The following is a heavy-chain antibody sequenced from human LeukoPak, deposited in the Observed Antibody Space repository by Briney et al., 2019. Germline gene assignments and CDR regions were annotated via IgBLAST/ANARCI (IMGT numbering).Heavy chain of an antibody. D-gene: IGHD3-3*01. Sequence: ASVRVSCKASGYTFTVYYIHWLRQTHGQGLEWMGWLNPNNGGTNYARKFQGRVTMTRVTTISTAYMELRRLTSDDTAVYYCARDPGVQLFAGTLANDYWGQGTLVTVSS. CDR2: LNPNNGGT. V-gene: IGHV1-2*02. J-gene: IGHJ4*02. CDR1: GYTFTVYY. CDR3: ARDPGVQLFAGTLANDY.